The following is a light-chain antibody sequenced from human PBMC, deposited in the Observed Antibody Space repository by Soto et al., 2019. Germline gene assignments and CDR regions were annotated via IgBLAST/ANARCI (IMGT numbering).Light chain of an antibody. J-gene: IGKJ1*01. CDR3: QQYDNWPWT. CDR2: GAS. CDR1: QSVSSS. V-gene: IGKV3-15*01. Sequence: EIVMTQSPATLSVSPGEGATLSCRASQSVSSSFLAWYQQIPGQAPRLLIHGASTRATGFPARFSGSGSGTDFTLTISSLQSEDFAVYYCQQYDNWPWTFGQGTKVDNK.